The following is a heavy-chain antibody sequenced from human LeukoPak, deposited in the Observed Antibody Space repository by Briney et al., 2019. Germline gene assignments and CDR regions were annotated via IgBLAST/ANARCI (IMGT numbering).Heavy chain of an antibody. J-gene: IGHJ5*02. CDR2: INPNSGGT. D-gene: IGHD2-15*01. CDR1: GYTFTGYY. Sequence: ASVTVACKASGYTFTGYYIHWVRQAPGQGLEWMEWINPNSGGTNYAQKFQGKVTMTRDTSISTAYMELSRLRSDDTAVYYCARVVVVAANNWFDPWGQGTLVTVSS. CDR3: ARVVVVAANNWFDP. V-gene: IGHV1-2*02.